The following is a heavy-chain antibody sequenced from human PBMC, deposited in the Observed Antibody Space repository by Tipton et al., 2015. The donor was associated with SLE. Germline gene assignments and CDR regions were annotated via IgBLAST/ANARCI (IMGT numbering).Heavy chain of an antibody. V-gene: IGHV4-38-2*02. J-gene: IGHJ4*02. Sequence: TLSLTCTVSGFSIRSGYYWGCVRQPPGKGLEWIASIFHRGSTFYNPSLEGRVTISVDTSKNQFSLQLNSLTAADTAVYYCARDTVSYYYDSSGLDYWGQGTLVTVSS. CDR2: IFHRGST. D-gene: IGHD3-22*01. CDR1: GFSIRSGYY. CDR3: ARDTVSYYYDSSGLDY.